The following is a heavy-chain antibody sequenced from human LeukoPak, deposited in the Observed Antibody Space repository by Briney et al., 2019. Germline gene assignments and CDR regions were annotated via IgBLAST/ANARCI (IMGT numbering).Heavy chain of an antibody. CDR3: ARDGDRIAVAGQYYYYYGMDV. J-gene: IGHJ6*04. Sequence: GGSPRLSCAASGFTFSDYYMSWIRQAPGKGLEWVSYISSSSYTNYADSVKGRFTISRDNAKNSLYLQMNSLRAEDTAVYYCARDGDRIAVAGQYYYYYGMDVWGKGTTVTVSS. CDR2: ISSSSYT. V-gene: IGHV3-11*06. CDR1: GFTFSDYY. D-gene: IGHD6-19*01.